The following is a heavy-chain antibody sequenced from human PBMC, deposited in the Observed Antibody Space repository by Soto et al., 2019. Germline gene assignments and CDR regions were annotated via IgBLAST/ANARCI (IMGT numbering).Heavy chain of an antibody. CDR1: GGTFSTYA. V-gene: IGHV1-69*01. CDR2: IIPMFGMA. Sequence: QVQLVQSXAEVKKPGSSVKVSCKASGGTFSTYAISWMRQAPGQGLEWMGGIIPMFGMANYAQNFQGRVTITADESTSTAYMELSNLRSDDTAVYYCAREPSPYCAGDCYFYVFEIWGQGTQVTVSS. J-gene: IGHJ3*02. CDR3: AREPSPYCAGDCYFYVFEI. D-gene: IGHD2-21*02.